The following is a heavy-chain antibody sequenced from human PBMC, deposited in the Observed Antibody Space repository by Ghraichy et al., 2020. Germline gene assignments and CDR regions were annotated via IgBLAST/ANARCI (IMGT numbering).Heavy chain of an antibody. CDR3: TRDRGSCSDGGCSRDVRGDY. Sequence: GGSLRLSCAASGFTFSNYEMDWVRQAPGKGLEWVAYIDTNGMPRLADSVKGRFTISRDNAKSSLFLQMNSLRAEDSAVYYCTRDRGSCSDGGCSRDVRGDYWGQGTLVTVSS. D-gene: IGHD2-15*01. J-gene: IGHJ4*02. CDR2: IDTNGMP. V-gene: IGHV3-48*03. CDR1: GFTFSNYE.